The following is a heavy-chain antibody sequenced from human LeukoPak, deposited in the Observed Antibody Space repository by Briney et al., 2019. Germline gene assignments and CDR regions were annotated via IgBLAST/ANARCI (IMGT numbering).Heavy chain of an antibody. Sequence: ASVKVSCKASGYTFTSYYMHWVRQAPGQGLEWMGIINPSGGSTSYVQKFQGRVTMTRDTSTSTVYMELSSLRSEDTAVYYCARTDCTNGVCYIPYFDYWGQGTLVTVSS. CDR2: INPSGGST. CDR3: ARTDCTNGVCYIPYFDY. V-gene: IGHV1-46*01. J-gene: IGHJ4*02. D-gene: IGHD2-8*01. CDR1: GYTFTSYY.